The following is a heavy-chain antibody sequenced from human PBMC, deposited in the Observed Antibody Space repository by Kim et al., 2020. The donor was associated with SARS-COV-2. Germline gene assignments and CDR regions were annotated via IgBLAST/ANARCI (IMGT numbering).Heavy chain of an antibody. D-gene: IGHD3-16*02. CDR2: MNPNSGNT. CDR1: GYTFTSYD. V-gene: IGHV1-8*01. J-gene: IGHJ4*02. CDR3: ARGGVKYLDYVWGSYRPYYFDY. Sequence: ASVKVSCKASGYTFTSYDINWVRQATGQGLEWMGWMNPNSGNTGYAQKFQGRVTMTRNTSISTAHMELSSLRSEDTAVYFCARGGVKYLDYVWGSYRPYYFDYWGQGTLVTVSS.